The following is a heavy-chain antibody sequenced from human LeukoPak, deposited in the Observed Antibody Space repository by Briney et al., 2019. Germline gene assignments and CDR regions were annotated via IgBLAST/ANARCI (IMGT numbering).Heavy chain of an antibody. CDR2: INPSGGST. V-gene: IGHV1-46*01. Sequence: ASVKVSCKASGYTFTSYYMHWVRQAPGQGLEWMGIINPSGGSTSYAQKCQGRVTMTRDTSISTAYMELSRLRSDDTAVYYCARDAYSSSWHPWGQGTLVTVSS. CDR3: ARDAYSSSWHP. CDR1: GYTFTSYY. D-gene: IGHD6-13*01. J-gene: IGHJ5*02.